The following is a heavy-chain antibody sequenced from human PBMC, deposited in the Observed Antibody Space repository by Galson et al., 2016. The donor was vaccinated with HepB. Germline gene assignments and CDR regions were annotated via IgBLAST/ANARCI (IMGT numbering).Heavy chain of an antibody. CDR2: IKQDGSEK. J-gene: IGHJ4*02. V-gene: IGHV3-7*01. CDR1: GFTFSGYW. CDR3: ASAPAATGSDY. D-gene: IGHD1-1*01. Sequence: SLRLSCAASGFTFSGYWMTWVRQAPGKGLEWVANIKQDGSEKNYVDSVKGRFTISRDNAKNLVYLQMNSLRAEDTAMYYGASAPAATGSDYWGQGTRVTVSP.